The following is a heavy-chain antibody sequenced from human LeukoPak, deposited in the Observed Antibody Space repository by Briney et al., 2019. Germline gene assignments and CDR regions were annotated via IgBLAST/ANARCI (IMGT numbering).Heavy chain of an antibody. D-gene: IGHD3-10*01. Sequence: SETLSLTCTVSGGSTSSYYWSWIRQPAGKGLEWIGRIYSSGSTNYNPSLKSRVTMSVDTSKNQFSLKLSSVTASDTAVYYCARESAGSTLDYWGQGTLVTVSS. CDR1: GGSTSSYY. CDR3: ARESAGSTLDY. CDR2: IYSSGST. V-gene: IGHV4-4*07. J-gene: IGHJ4*02.